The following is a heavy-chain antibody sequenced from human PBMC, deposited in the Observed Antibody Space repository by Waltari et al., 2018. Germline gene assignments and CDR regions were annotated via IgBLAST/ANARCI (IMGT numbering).Heavy chain of an antibody. CDR3: ARNQRGWFDAFDI. CDR1: GGSFSGYY. D-gene: IGHD6-19*01. Sequence: QVQLQQWGAGLLKPSETLSLTCAVSGGSFSGYYWSWIRQPPGKGLEWIGEINHSGSTNYNPSLKSRVTISVDTSKNQFSLKLSSVTAADTAIYFCARNQRGWFDAFDIWGQGTAVTVSS. V-gene: IGHV4-34*01. J-gene: IGHJ3*02. CDR2: INHSGST.